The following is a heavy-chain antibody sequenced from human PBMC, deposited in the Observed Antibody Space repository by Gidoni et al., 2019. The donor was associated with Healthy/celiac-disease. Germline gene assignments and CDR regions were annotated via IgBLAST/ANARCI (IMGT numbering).Heavy chain of an antibody. CDR2: ISSSSSTI. Sequence: EVQLVESGGGLVQPGGSLRLSCAASGFTFSSYSMNWVRQAPGKGLEGVSYISSSSSTIYYADSVKGRFTIPRDNAKNSLYLQMNSLRDEDTAVYYCARDPLGENWFDPWGQGTLVTVSS. V-gene: IGHV3-48*02. J-gene: IGHJ5*02. CDR1: GFTFSSYS. CDR3: ARDPLGENWFDP. D-gene: IGHD3-10*01.